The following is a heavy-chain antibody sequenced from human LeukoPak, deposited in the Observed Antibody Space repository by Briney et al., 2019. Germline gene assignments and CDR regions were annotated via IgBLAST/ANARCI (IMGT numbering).Heavy chain of an antibody. CDR2: ISSSATTV. V-gene: IGHV3-48*03. CDR1: GFIFSDYY. CDR3: ARVRGGWYMDV. J-gene: IGHJ6*03. Sequence: PGGSLRLSCAASGFIFSDYYMIWVRQAPGTGLESVSFISSSATTVYYADSVKGRFTISRDNAKNSLYLQMSSLRAEDTAFYYCARVRGGWYMDVWGKGTTVTVSS. D-gene: IGHD6-19*01.